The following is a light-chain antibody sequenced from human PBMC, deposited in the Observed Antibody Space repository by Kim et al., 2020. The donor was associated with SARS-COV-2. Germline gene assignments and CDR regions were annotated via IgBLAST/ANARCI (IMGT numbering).Light chain of an antibody. CDR2: GAS. J-gene: IGKJ2*01. V-gene: IGKV3-15*01. CDR1: QSVGSI. CDR3: QHYSNWYT. Sequence: EIVMTQSPATLSVSPGERVTLSCRASQSVGSILAWYQQKPGQVPRLLIYGASTRATGVPARFSGSGSGTEFTLTVSSLQSEDFAVYYCQHYSNWYTFGQGTKLEI.